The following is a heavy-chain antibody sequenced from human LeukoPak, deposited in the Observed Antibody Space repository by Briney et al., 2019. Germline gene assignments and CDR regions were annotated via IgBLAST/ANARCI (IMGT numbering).Heavy chain of an antibody. J-gene: IGHJ4*02. V-gene: IGHV4-34*01. Sequence: PSETLSLTCAVYGGSCSGYYWSWIPQPPGKELEWIGEINHSGSTNYNPSLKSRVTISVDTSKNQFSLKLSSVTAADTAVYYCARFGSGWYYFDNWGQGTLVTVSS. D-gene: IGHD6-19*01. CDR1: GGSCSGYY. CDR3: ARFGSGWYYFDN. CDR2: INHSGST.